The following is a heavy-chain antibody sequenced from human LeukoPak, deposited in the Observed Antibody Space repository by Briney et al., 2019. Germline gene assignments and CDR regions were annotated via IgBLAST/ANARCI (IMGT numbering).Heavy chain of an antibody. CDR2: IIPIFGTA. J-gene: IGHJ5*02. CDR1: GGTFSGYA. D-gene: IGHD1-20*01. CDR3: ARAIAEEDKDNWNDGWFDP. V-gene: IGHV1-69*05. Sequence: SVKVSCKASGGTFSGYAISWVRQAPGQGLEWMGRIIPIFGTANYAQKFQGRVTITTDESTSTAYMELSSLRPEDTAVYYCARAIAEEDKDNWNDGWFDPWGQGTLVTVSS.